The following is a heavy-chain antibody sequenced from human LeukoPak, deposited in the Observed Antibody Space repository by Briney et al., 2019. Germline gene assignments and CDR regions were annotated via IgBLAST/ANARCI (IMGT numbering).Heavy chain of an antibody. V-gene: IGHV1-2*02. CDR3: ARDSLYLGLRYFDWLFSLAP. J-gene: IGHJ5*02. D-gene: IGHD3-9*01. CDR2: INPNSGGT. CDR1: GYTFTGYY. Sequence: ASVKVSCKASGYTFTGYYMHWVRQAPGQGLEWMGCINPNSGGTNYAQRFQGRVTMTRDTSISTAYMELSRLRSDDTAVYYCARDSLYLGLRYFDWLFSLAPWGQGTLVTVSS.